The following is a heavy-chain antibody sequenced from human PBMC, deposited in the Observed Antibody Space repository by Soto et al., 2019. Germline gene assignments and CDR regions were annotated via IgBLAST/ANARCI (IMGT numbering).Heavy chain of an antibody. J-gene: IGHJ2*01. CDR3: ARERRITSYYDVMGNWYFDL. V-gene: IGHV4-34*01. CDR1: GGSFSGYY. D-gene: IGHD3-22*01. CDR2: INHSGST. Sequence: QVQLQQWGAGLLKPSETLSLTCAVYGGSFSGYYWSWIRQPPGKGLEWIGEINHSGSTNYNPSLKSRVTISVDTSKHQFSLKPSSAPAAGTAVDYCARERRITSYYDVMGNWYFDLWGRGTLVTVSS.